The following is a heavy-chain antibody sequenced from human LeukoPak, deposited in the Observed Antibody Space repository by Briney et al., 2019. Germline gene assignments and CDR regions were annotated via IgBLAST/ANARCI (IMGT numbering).Heavy chain of an antibody. D-gene: IGHD2-15*01. CDR1: GYTFTRYY. CDR3: ARGYREVVVAATPYHYYYMDV. V-gene: IGHV1-2*02. CDR2: INPNSGGT. Sequence: ASVKVSCKASGYTFTRYYMHWVRQAPGQGLEWMGWINPNSGGTNYAQKFQGRVTMTRDTSISTAYMELSRLRSDDTAVYYCARGYREVVVAATPYHYYYMDVWGKGTTVTISS. J-gene: IGHJ6*03.